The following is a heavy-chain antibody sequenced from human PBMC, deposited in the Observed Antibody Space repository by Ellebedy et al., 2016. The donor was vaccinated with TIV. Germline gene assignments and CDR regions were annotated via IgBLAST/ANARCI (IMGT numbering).Heavy chain of an antibody. CDR2: ISGSGGST. CDR3: AKDRQWELLCYFDY. CDR1: GFTFSSYA. J-gene: IGHJ4*02. D-gene: IGHD1-26*01. Sequence: GGSLRLSXAASGFTFSSYAMSWVRQAPGKGLEWVSAISGSGGSTYYADSVKGRFTISRDNSKNTLYLQMNSLRAEDTAVYYCAKDRQWELLCYFDYWGQGTLVTVSS. V-gene: IGHV3-23*01.